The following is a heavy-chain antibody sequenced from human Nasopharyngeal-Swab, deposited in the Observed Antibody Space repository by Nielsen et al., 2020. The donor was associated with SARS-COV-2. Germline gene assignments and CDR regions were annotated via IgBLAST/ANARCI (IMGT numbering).Heavy chain of an antibody. D-gene: IGHD2-21*02. Sequence: GESLKISCAASGFTFGSYAMHWVRQAPGKGLEWVAVISYDGSNKYYADSVKGRFTISRDNSKNTLYLQMNSLRAEDTAVYYCARSSCGGDCYRDAFDIWGQGTMVTVSS. CDR2: ISYDGSNK. CDR1: GFTFGSYA. V-gene: IGHV3-30*04. CDR3: ARSSCGGDCYRDAFDI. J-gene: IGHJ3*02.